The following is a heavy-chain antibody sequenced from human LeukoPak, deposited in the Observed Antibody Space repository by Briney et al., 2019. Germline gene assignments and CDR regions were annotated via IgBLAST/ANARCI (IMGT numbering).Heavy chain of an antibody. CDR2: IIPIFGTA. V-gene: IGHV1-69*05. CDR1: GGTFSSYA. CDR3: ARAPDWKGVHYYYYMDV. Sequence: SVTVSCKASGGTFSSYAISWVRQAPGQGLEWMGGIIPIFGTANYAQKFQGRVTITTDESTSTAYMELSSLRSEDTAVYYCARAPDWKGVHYYYYMDVWGKGTTVTVSS. J-gene: IGHJ6*03. D-gene: IGHD1-1*01.